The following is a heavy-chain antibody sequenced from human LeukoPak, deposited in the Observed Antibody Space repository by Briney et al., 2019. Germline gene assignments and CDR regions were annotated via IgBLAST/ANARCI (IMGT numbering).Heavy chain of an antibody. CDR2: IIPILGIA. CDR1: GGTFSSYA. CDR3: ARVLPNTERLAHFDY. D-gene: IGHD2-15*01. V-gene: IGHV1-69*04. Sequence: SVKVSCKASGGTFSSYAISWVRQAPGQGLEWMGRIIPILGIANYAQKFQGRVTITADKSTSTAYMELSSLRSEDTAVYYCARVLPNTERLAHFDYWGQGTLVTVSS. J-gene: IGHJ4*02.